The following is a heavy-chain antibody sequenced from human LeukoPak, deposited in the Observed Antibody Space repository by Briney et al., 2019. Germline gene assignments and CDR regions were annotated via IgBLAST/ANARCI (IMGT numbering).Heavy chain of an antibody. CDR1: GYTFTSYA. CDR2: INTNTGNP. V-gene: IGHV7-4-1*02. Sequence: ASVKVSCKASGYTFTSYAMNWVRQAPGQGLEWMGWINTNTGNPTYAQGFTGRFVFSLDTSVSTAYLQISSLKAEDTAVYYCARVLWFGELSGNWFDPWGQGTLVTVSS. CDR3: ARVLWFGELSGNWFDP. D-gene: IGHD3-10*01. J-gene: IGHJ5*02.